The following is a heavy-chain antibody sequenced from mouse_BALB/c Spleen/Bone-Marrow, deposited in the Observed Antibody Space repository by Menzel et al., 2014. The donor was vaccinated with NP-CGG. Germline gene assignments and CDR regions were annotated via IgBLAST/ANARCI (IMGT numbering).Heavy chain of an antibody. Sequence: EVKLVESGGGLVQPGGSLRLSCAISGFTFTDYYMSWVRQPPGKALEWLGFIRNKANGYTTEYSASVKGRFTISRDNSQSILYLQMNTLRAEDSATYYCARDTTVVPYWYFDVWGAGTTVTVSS. CDR1: GFTFTDYY. J-gene: IGHJ1*01. D-gene: IGHD1-1*01. CDR2: IRNKANGYTT. CDR3: ARDTTVVPYWYFDV. V-gene: IGHV7-3*02.